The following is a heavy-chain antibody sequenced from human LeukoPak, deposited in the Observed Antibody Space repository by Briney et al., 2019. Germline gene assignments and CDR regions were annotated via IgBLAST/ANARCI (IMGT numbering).Heavy chain of an antibody. CDR3: ARGHYGDYRNWFDP. CDR1: GGSISSYY. Sequence: SETLSLTCTVSGGSISSYYWSWIRQPPGKGLEWNGYIYYSGSTNYNPSLKSRVTISVDTSKNQFSLKLSSVTAADTAVYYCARGHYGDYRNWFDPWGQGTLVTVSS. J-gene: IGHJ5*02. CDR2: IYYSGST. V-gene: IGHV4-59*01. D-gene: IGHD4-17*01.